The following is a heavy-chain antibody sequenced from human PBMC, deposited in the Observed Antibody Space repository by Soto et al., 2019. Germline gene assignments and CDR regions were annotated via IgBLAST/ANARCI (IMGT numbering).Heavy chain of an antibody. J-gene: IGHJ4*02. CDR1: GFTFSSYG. V-gene: IGHV3-30*18. Sequence: QVQLVESGGGVVQPGRSLGLSCAASGFTFSSYGMHWVRQAPGKGLEWVAVISYDGSNKYYADSVKGRFTISRDNSKNTLYLQMNSLRAEDTAVYYCAKIYGDSYYFDYWGQGTLVTVSS. D-gene: IGHD4-17*01. CDR2: ISYDGSNK. CDR3: AKIYGDSYYFDY.